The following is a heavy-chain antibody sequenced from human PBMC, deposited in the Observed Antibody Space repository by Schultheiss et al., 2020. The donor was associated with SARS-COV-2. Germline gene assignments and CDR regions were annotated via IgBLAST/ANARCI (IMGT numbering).Heavy chain of an antibody. CDR1: GGSTSSSSYY. D-gene: IGHD1-14*01. CDR2: INHSGST. V-gene: IGHV4-39*07. CDR3: AREPASGLHWYFDL. Sequence: SQTLSLTCTVSGGSTSSSSYYWGWIRQPPGKGLEWIGEINHSGSTNYNPSLKSRVTISVDTSKNQFSLKLNSVTAADTAVYYCAREPASGLHWYFDLWGRGTLVTVSS. J-gene: IGHJ2*01.